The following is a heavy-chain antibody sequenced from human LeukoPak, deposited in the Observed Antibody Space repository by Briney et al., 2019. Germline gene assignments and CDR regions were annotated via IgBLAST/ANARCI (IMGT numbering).Heavy chain of an antibody. D-gene: IGHD3-10*01. CDR2: ISGSGGST. CDR3: AKDEYYYGSGSPQNWFDP. J-gene: IGHJ5*02. V-gene: IGHV3-23*01. CDR1: GFTFSSYA. Sequence: GGSLRLSCAASGFTFSSYAMSWVRQAPGKGLEWVSAISGSGGSTYYADSVKGRFTISRDNSKNRVYLQMNRLRAEDTAVYYCAKDEYYYGSGSPQNWFDPWGQGTLVTVSS.